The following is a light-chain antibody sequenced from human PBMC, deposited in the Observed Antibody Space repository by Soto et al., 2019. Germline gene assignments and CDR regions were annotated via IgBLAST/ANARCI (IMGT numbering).Light chain of an antibody. CDR2: RAS. V-gene: IGKV3-15*01. CDR1: QNIGSN. J-gene: IGKJ4*01. CDR3: EQYHSWPLT. Sequence: EIVMTQSPLTLSVSPGESATLSCRASQNIGSNLAWYQQKPGQAPRLLIYRASTRATGIPATFSGSGSGTEFTLTISSLTSEDFAVYHCEQYHSWPLTFGGGTKVEI.